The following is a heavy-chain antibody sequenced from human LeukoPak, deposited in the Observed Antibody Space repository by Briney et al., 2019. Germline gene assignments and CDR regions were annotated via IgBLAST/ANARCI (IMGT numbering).Heavy chain of an antibody. CDR3: AKPGIAAAGTSPTRKYYFDY. CDR1: GFTFSSYA. V-gene: IGHV3-23*01. J-gene: IGHJ4*02. D-gene: IGHD6-13*01. CDR2: ISGSGGST. Sequence: GGSLRLSCAASGFTFSSYAMSWVRQAPGKGLEWVSAISGSGGSTYYADSVKGRFTISRDNSKNTLYPQMNSLRAEDTAVYYCAKPGIAAAGTSPTRKYYFDYWGQGTLVTVSS.